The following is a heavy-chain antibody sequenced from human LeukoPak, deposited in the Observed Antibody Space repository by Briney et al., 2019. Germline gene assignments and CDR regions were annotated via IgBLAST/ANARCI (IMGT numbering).Heavy chain of an antibody. CDR3: ARRAFSSGYYYFDY. V-gene: IGHV4-59*08. J-gene: IGHJ4*02. CDR1: GGSISSYY. CDR2: IYYSGST. Sequence: ASETLSLTCAVYGGSISSYYWSWIRQPPGKGLEWIGYIYYSGSTNHNPSLKSRVTISVGTSKNQFSLKLSSVTAADTAVYYCARRAFSSGYYYFDYWGQGTLVTVSS. D-gene: IGHD3-22*01.